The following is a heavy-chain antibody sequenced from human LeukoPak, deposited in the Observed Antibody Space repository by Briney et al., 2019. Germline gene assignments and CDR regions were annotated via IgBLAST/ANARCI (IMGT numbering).Heavy chain of an antibody. CDR2: IIPIFGIA. Sequence: SVKVSCKASGGTFSSYAISWVRQAPGQGLEWMGGIIPIFGIANYAQKFQGRVTITADKSTSTAYMELSSLRAEDTAVYYCARVLLGYFDYWGQGTLVTVSS. D-gene: IGHD1-26*01. J-gene: IGHJ4*02. CDR1: GGTFSSYA. V-gene: IGHV1-69*10. CDR3: ARVLLGYFDY.